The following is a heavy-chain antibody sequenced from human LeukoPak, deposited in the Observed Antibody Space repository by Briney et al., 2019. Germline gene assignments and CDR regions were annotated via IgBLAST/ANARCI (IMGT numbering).Heavy chain of an antibody. V-gene: IGHV3-23*01. CDR3: AKDAPGGSHWPT. CDR2: ISGGNT. CDR1: GFTFSSYA. Sequence: GWSLRLSFEASGFTFSSYAMSWARQAPGKGLEWVSLISGGNTYYADSVKGRFTISRDNSKNTLYLQMSSLRVEDTAVYYCAKDAPGGSHWPTWGQGTLVTVSS. D-gene: IGHD1-26*01. J-gene: IGHJ4*02.